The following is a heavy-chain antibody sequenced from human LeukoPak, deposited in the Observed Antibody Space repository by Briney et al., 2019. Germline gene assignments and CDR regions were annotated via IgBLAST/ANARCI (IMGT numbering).Heavy chain of an antibody. CDR2: ISRSSSYI. J-gene: IGHJ4*02. CDR1: GFTFSSYS. D-gene: IGHD3-10*01. Sequence: GGSLRLSCAASGFTFSSYSMNWVRQAPGKGLEWVSFISRSSSYIYYADSVKGRFTISRDNAKNLLYLQMNSLRAEDTAVYYCAKELEYYYGSGSPFHYWGQGTLVSVSS. V-gene: IGHV3-21*01. CDR3: AKELEYYYGSGSPFHY.